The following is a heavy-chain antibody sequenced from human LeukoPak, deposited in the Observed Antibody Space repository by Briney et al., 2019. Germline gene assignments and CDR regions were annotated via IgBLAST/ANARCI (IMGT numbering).Heavy chain of an antibody. Sequence: ASVKLSCKASGYTFNTYGISGVRQAPGRGLEYRGCISTYDGNTNYAQNLQGRVTMTTDTSTRTACMELRSLRSGDTAVYYCARWSYSSDWYFGTFDIWGQGTTVTISS. D-gene: IGHD6-19*01. CDR3: ARWSYSSDWYFGTFDI. J-gene: IGHJ3*02. CDR1: GYTFNTYG. CDR2: ISTYDGNT. V-gene: IGHV1-18*01.